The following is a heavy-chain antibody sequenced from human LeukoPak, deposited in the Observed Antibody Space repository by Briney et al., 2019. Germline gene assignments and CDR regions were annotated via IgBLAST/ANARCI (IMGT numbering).Heavy chain of an antibody. CDR2: ISSSSSTI. CDR3: ASWGSGYSYGYVPYYFDY. J-gene: IGHJ4*02. Sequence: GGSLRLSCAASGFTFSSYSMNWVRQAPGKGLEWVSYISSSSSTIYYADSVKGRFTISRDNAKNSLYLQMNSLRAEDTAVYYCASWGSGYSYGYVPYYFDYWGQGTPVTVSS. CDR1: GFTFSSYS. D-gene: IGHD5-18*01. V-gene: IGHV3-48*01.